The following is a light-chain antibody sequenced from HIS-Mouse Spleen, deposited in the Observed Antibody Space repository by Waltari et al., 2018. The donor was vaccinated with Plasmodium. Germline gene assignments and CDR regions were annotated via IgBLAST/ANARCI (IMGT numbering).Light chain of an antibody. CDR3: QAWDSSTVV. CDR2: QDT. CDR1: KLGDKH. J-gene: IGLJ2*01. Sequence: SYELTQPPSVSVSPGQTASITCSGAKLGDKHACWYRHKPGQSPVLVIYQDTKRPSGIPERFSGSNSGNTATLTISGTQAMDEADYYCQAWDSSTVVFGGGTKLTVL. V-gene: IGLV3-1*01.